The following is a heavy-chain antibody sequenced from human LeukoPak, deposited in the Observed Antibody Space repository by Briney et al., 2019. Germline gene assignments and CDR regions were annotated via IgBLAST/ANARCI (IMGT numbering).Heavy chain of an antibody. CDR2: IYYSGST. D-gene: IGHD4-17*01. J-gene: IGHJ1*01. V-gene: IGHV4-59*01. Sequence: PSETLSLTCTVSGVSISSYYWSWIRQPPGKGLEWIGYIYYSGSTNYNPSLKSRVTISVDTSKNQFSLKLSSVTAADTAVYYCARGTPTRETTPTRWGQGTLVTVSS. CDR1: GVSISSYY. CDR3: ARGTPTRETTPTR.